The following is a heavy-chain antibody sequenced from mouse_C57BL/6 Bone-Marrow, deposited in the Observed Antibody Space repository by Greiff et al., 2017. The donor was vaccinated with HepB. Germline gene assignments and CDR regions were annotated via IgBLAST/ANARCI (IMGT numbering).Heavy chain of an antibody. CDR3: ARGGNLYGSSVYYAMDY. V-gene: IGHV1-53*01. J-gene: IGHJ4*01. CDR2: INPSNGGT. CDR1: GYTFTSYW. Sequence: QVQLQQPGTELVKPGASVKLSCKASGYTFTSYWMHWVKQRPGQGLEWIGNINPSNGGTNYNEKFKSKATLTVDKSSSTAYMQLSSLTSEDSAVYLCARGGNLYGSSVYYAMDYWGQGTSVTVSS. D-gene: IGHD1-1*01.